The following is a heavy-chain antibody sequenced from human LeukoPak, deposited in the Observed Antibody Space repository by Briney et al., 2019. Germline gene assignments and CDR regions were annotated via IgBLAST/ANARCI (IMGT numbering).Heavy chain of an antibody. D-gene: IGHD2-21*01. CDR1: GLTFDDYA. J-gene: IGHJ4*02. CDR3: ARGALIPDF. Sequence: GGSLRLSCAASGLTFDDYAMHWVRQAPGKGLAWVSSISKSDGSTYYADSVKGRFTISRDNSKNTVYLHMDSLRVEDTAIYYCARGALIPDFRGQGTLVTVSS. V-gene: IGHV3-23*01. CDR2: ISKSDGST.